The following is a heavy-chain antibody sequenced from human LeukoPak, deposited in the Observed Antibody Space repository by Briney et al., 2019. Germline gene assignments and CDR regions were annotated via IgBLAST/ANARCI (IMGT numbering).Heavy chain of an antibody. Sequence: PSETLSLTCAVYGGSFSGYYWSWIRQPPGKGLEWIGEINHSGSTNYNPSLKSRVTISVDTSKNQFSLKLSSVTAADTAVYYCARSKINYDSSGYYSGDFDYWGQGTLVTVSS. CDR1: GGSFSGYY. J-gene: IGHJ4*02. D-gene: IGHD3-22*01. V-gene: IGHV4-34*01. CDR2: INHSGST. CDR3: ARSKINYDSSGYYSGDFDY.